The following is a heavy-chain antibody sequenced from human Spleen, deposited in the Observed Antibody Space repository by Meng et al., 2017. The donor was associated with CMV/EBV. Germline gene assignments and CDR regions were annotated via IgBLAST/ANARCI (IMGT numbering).Heavy chain of an antibody. D-gene: IGHD1-26*01. CDR1: GFTVSSNY. CDR2: IYSGGST. Sequence: EVQLVGSGGGLVQPGGSLRPSCAASGFTVSSNYMSWVRQAPGKGLEWVSVIYSGGSTYYADSVKGRFTISRDNAKNTLYLEMNSLGVEDTAVYYCARGVEEFLGWEMGYRGQGILGTVS. CDR3: ARGVEEFLGWEMGY. V-gene: IGHV3-66*01. J-gene: IGHJ4*02.